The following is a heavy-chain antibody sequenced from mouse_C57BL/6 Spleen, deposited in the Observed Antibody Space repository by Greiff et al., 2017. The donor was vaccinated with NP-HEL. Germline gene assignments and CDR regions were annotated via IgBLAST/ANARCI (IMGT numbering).Heavy chain of an antibody. Sequence: QVQLQQPGAELVMPGASVKLSCKASGYTFTSYWMHWVKQRPGQGLEWIGEIDPSDSYTNYNQKFKGKSTLTVDKSSSTAYMQLSSLTSEDSAVYYCAKSSGLQFAYWGQGTLVTVSA. CDR1: GYTFTSYW. CDR2: IDPSDSYT. J-gene: IGHJ3*01. D-gene: IGHD2-4*01. CDR3: AKSSGLQFAY. V-gene: IGHV1-69*01.